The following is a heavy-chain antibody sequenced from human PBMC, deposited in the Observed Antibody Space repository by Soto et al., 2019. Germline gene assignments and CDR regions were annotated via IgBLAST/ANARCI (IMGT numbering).Heavy chain of an antibody. D-gene: IGHD2-21*02. CDR2: ISYDGSNK. Sequence: QVQLVESGGGVVQPGRSLRLSCAASGFTFSSYGMHWVRQAPGKGLEWVAVISYDGSNKYYADSVKGRFTISRDNSKYPLYLQMNSLRAEDTAVYYCAKDSRIVVVTAPYDYWGQGTLVTVSS. CDR3: AKDSRIVVVTAPYDY. J-gene: IGHJ4*02. V-gene: IGHV3-30*18. CDR1: GFTFSSYG.